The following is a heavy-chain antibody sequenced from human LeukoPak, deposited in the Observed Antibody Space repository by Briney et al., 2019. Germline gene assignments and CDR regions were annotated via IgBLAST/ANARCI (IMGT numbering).Heavy chain of an antibody. CDR2: IYYSGST. J-gene: IGHJ4*02. CDR3: ARHHAPSGIVLMVYATFFDY. Sequence: KPSETLSLTCTVSGGSISSSSYYWGWIRQPPGKGLEWIGSIYYSGSTYYNPSLKSRVTISVDTSKNQFSLKLSSVTAADTAVYYCARHHAPSGIVLMVYATFFDYWGQGTLVTVSS. D-gene: IGHD2-8*01. V-gene: IGHV4-39*01. CDR1: GGSISSSSYY.